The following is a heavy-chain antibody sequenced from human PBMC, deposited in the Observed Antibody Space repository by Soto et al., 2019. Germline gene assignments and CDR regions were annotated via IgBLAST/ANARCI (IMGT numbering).Heavy chain of an antibody. CDR3: VRDGTKTLRDWFDP. D-gene: IGHD1-1*01. CDR1: GASISGFY. V-gene: IGHV4-4*07. CDR2: IYATGTT. J-gene: IGHJ5*02. Sequence: SETLSLTCTVSGASISGFYWSWIRKSAGKGLEWIGRIYATGTTDYNPSLKSRVMMSVDTSKKQFSLKLRSVTAAVTAVYYCVRDGTKTLRDWFDPWGQGISVTVS.